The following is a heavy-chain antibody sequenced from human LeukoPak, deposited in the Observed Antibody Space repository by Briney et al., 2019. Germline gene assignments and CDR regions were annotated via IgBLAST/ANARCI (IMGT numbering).Heavy chain of an antibody. J-gene: IGHJ5*02. Sequence: SETLSLTCTVSGGSISSNSYYWGWIRQPPGKGLEWIGSIYYSGSTYYNPSLKSRVTISVDTSKNQFSLKLSSVTAADTAVYYCATQYYDFWSGYFRPPGCWFDPWGQGTLVTVSS. D-gene: IGHD3-3*01. CDR1: GGSISSNSYY. CDR3: ATQYYDFWSGYFRPPGCWFDP. V-gene: IGHV4-39*07. CDR2: IYYSGST.